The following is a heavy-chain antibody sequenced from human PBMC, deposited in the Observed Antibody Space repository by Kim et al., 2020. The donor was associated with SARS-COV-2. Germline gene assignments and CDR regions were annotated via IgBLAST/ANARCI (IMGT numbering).Heavy chain of an antibody. J-gene: IGHJ6*02. CDR2: IYHSGST. D-gene: IGHD4-17*01. CDR1: GGSISSSNW. V-gene: IGHV4-4*02. Sequence: SETLSLTCAVSGGSISSSNWWSWVRQPPGKGLEWIGEIYHSGSTNYNPSLKSRVTISVDKSKNQFSLKLSSVTAADTAVYYCARVRGDYGPGHYYYYYGMDVWGQGTTVTVSS. CDR3: ARVRGDYGPGHYYYYYGMDV.